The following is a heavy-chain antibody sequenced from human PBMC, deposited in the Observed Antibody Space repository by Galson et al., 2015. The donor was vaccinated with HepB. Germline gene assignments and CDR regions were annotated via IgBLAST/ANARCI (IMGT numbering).Heavy chain of an antibody. V-gene: IGHV1-18*01. CDR1: GYTFIDYG. CDR2: ISAYNGNT. Sequence: SVKVSCKASGYTFIDYGISWVRQAPGQGLEWMGWISAYNGNTKYAQKLQGRVTMTTDTSTSTAYMELRSLRSDDTAVYYCTRSVVPAAMGLGYYYYDLDVWAKGPRSPSP. CDR3: TRSVVPAAMGLGYYYYDLDV. D-gene: IGHD2-2*01. J-gene: IGHJ6*02.